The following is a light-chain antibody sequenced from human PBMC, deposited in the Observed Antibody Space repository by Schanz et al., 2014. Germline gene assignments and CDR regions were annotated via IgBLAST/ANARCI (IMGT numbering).Light chain of an antibody. CDR1: SSDVGGYNS. J-gene: IGLJ1*01. V-gene: IGLV2-11*01. CDR3: QSYDSSLSGSKV. Sequence: QSALTQPRSVSGSPGQSVTISCTGTSSDVGGYNSVSWFQQHPGRAPTLMIYDVSKRPSGVPDRFSGSQSGNTASLTISGLQAEDESDYYCQSYDSSLSGSKVFGTGTKLTVL. CDR2: DVS.